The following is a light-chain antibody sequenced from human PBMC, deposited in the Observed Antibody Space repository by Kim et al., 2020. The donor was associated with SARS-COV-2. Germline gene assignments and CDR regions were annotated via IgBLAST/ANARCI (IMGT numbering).Light chain of an antibody. CDR2: RND. CDR1: ISNIGSHS. J-gene: IGLJ1*01. V-gene: IGLV1-47*01. CDR3: AARDDTLSGFL. Sequence: GQRVTISCSGSISNIGSHSVYWYQQFPGTAPKLLIYRNDQRTSGVPDRFSGSKSGTSASLAISGLRSADEADYYCAARDDTLSGFLFGGGTKVTVL.